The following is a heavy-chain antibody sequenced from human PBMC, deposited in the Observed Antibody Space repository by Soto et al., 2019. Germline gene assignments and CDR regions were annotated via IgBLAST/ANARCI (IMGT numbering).Heavy chain of an antibody. J-gene: IGHJ1*01. CDR2: IIPIFGTA. D-gene: IGHD6-13*01. CDR3: ARVKVSSSWPKYFQH. Sequence: ASVKVSCKASGGTFSSYAISWVRQAPGQGLEWMGGIIPIFGTANYAQKFQGRVTITADESTSTAYMELSSLRSEDTAVYYCARVKVSSSWPKYFQHWGQGTLVTVSS. V-gene: IGHV1-69*13. CDR1: GGTFSSYA.